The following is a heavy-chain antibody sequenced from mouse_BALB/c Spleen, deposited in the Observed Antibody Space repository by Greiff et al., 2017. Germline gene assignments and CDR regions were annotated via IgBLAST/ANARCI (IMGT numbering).Heavy chain of an antibody. V-gene: IGHV1-87*01. D-gene: IGHD2-4*01. CDR2: IYPGDGDT. CDR1: GYTFTSYW. J-gene: IGHJ3*01. CDR3: ARKDYGFAY. Sequence: VQLQQSGAELARPGASVKLSCKASGYTFTSYWMQWVKQRPGQGLEWIGAIYPGDGDTRYTQKFKGKATLTADKSSSTAYMQLSSLASEDSAVYYCARKDYGFAYWGQGTLVTVSA.